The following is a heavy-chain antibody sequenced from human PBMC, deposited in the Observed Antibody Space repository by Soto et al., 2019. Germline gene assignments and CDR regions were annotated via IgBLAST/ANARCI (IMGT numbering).Heavy chain of an antibody. CDR1: GGSISSSSYY. Sequence: PSETLSLTCTVSGGSISSSSYYWGWIRQPPGKGLEWIGSIYYSGSTYYNPSLKSRVTISVDTSKNQFSLKRSSVTAADTAVYYCARQELVTYYCGMDVWGQGTTVTVSS. J-gene: IGHJ6*02. CDR2: IYYSGST. D-gene: IGHD2-21*02. CDR3: ARQELVTYYCGMDV. V-gene: IGHV4-39*01.